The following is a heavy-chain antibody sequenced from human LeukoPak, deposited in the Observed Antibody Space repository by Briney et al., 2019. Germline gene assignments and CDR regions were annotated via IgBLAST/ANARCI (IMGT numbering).Heavy chain of an antibody. CDR1: GYTFTGYY. V-gene: IGHV1-2*02. D-gene: IGHD6-19*01. CDR3: ARIAVAGSGGETLYDY. CDR2: INPNSGGT. Sequence: ASVTVSCKASGYTFTGYYMHWVRQAPGQGLEWMGWINPNSGGTNYAQKFQGRVTMTRDTSISTAYMELSRLRSDDTAVYYCARIAVAGSGGETLYDYWGQGTLVTVSS. J-gene: IGHJ4*02.